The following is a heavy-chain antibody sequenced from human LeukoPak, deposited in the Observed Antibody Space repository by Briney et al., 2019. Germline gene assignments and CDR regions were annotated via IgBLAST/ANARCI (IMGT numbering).Heavy chain of an antibody. CDR2: INPSGGST. Sequence: ASVKVSRKASGYTFTSYYIHWVRQAPGQGLEWMGIINPSGGSTSYAQKFQGRVTMTRDTSTSTVYMELSSLRSEDTAVYYCARELSVYSGYDHDAFDIWGQGTMVTVSS. CDR3: ARELSVYSGYDHDAFDI. J-gene: IGHJ3*02. D-gene: IGHD5-12*01. V-gene: IGHV1-46*01. CDR1: GYTFTSYY.